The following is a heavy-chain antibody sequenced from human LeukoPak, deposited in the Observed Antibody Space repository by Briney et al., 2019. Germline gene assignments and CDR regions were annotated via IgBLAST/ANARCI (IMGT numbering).Heavy chain of an antibody. Sequence: SETLSLTCTVSGGSISNYFWNWIRQPPGKGLEWIGFIHYSGSTNYNPSLESRVAISVGTSNNQFSLKLSSVTAADAAVYFCARGQADIVATMKYWGQGTLVTVSS. CDR3: ARGQADIVATMKY. J-gene: IGHJ4*02. CDR2: IHYSGST. CDR1: GGSISNYF. D-gene: IGHD5-12*01. V-gene: IGHV4-59*01.